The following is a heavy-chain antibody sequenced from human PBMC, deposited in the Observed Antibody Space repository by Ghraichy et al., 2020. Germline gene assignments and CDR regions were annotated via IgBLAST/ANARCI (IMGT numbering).Heavy chain of an antibody. CDR3: ARDSPYDSSGYYPLYYGMDV. D-gene: IGHD3-22*01. CDR1: GFTVSSNY. V-gene: IGHV3-53*01. Sequence: GESLKISCAASGFTVSSNYMSWVRQAPGKGLEWVSVIYSGGSTYYADSVKGRFTISRDNSKNTLYLQMNSLRAEDTAVYYCARDSPYDSSGYYPLYYGMDVWGQGTTVTVSS. J-gene: IGHJ6*02. CDR2: IYSGGST.